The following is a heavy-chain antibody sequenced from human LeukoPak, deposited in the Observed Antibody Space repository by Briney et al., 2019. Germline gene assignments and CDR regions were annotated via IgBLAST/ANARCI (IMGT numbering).Heavy chain of an antibody. D-gene: IGHD2-15*01. J-gene: IGHJ3*02. CDR3: ARGWWFDAFDI. CDR2: IIPIFGTA. V-gene: IGHV1-69*06. CDR1: GGTFSSYA. Sequence: GASVKVSCKASGGTFSSYAISWVRQAPGQGLEWMGRIIPIFGTANYAQKFQGRVTITADKSTSTAYMELGSLRSEDTAVYYCARGWWFDAFDIWGQGTMVTVSS.